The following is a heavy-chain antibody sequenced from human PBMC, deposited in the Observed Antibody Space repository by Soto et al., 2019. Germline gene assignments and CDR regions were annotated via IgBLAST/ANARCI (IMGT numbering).Heavy chain of an antibody. CDR3: VRDGRRGESRTGYYPYFDL. CDR2: ITSKSGYI. D-gene: IGHD3-9*01. V-gene: IGHV3-21*01. Sequence: EVQLVESGGGLVKPGESLRVSCEGSGFTFSDYNMNWVRQAPGKGLEWLSSITSKSGYIFYADSVKGRFTISRDNAKNSLYLQMNSLRVEDTAIYFCVRDGRRGESRTGYYPYFDLWGQGILVAVSS. J-gene: IGHJ4*02. CDR1: GFTFSDYN.